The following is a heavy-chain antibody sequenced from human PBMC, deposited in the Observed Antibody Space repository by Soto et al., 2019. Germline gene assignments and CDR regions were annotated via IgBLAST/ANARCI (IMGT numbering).Heavy chain of an antibody. CDR1: GFTFSIYW. Sequence: GGSLRLSCAASGFTFSIYWMSWVRQAPGKGLEWVANIKEDGSEKNYVDSVKGRFAISRDNAKNSLYLEMNSLRAEDTAVYYCATDWNAGFDYWGQGTLVTVSS. V-gene: IGHV3-7*02. J-gene: IGHJ4*02. D-gene: IGHD1-1*01. CDR2: IKEDGSEK. CDR3: ATDWNAGFDY.